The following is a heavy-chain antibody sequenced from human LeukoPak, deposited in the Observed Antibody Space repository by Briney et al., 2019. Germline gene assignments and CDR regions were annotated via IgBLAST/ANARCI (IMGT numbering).Heavy chain of an antibody. V-gene: IGHV3-7*01. J-gene: IGHJ3*02. Sequence: GGSLRLSCAASGFTFSSYWMSWVRQAPGKGLEWVANIKQDGSEKYYVDSVKGRFTISRDNAKNSLYLQMNSLRAEDTAVYYCARVYYGGPNAFDIWGQGTMVTVSS. CDR2: IKQDGSEK. CDR3: ARVYYGGPNAFDI. CDR1: GFTFSSYW. D-gene: IGHD4-23*01.